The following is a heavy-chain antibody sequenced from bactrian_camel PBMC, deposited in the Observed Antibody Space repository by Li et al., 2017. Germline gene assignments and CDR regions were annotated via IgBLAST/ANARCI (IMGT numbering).Heavy chain of an antibody. Sequence: HVQLVESGEGSVQSGGSLRLSCAATGANRRRECMGWFRQAPGKEREAVATIRDDGLTTYAGSVKGRFTISQDNAKNTVYLRMNSLKPEDTAMYYCAAPFSPPPYCSGTWCDDSGFGYWGQGTQVTVS. J-gene: IGHJ6*01. CDR1: GANRRREC. V-gene: IGHV3S53*01. CDR2: IRDDGLT. D-gene: IGHD3*01. CDR3: AAPFSPPPYCSGTWCDDSGFGY.